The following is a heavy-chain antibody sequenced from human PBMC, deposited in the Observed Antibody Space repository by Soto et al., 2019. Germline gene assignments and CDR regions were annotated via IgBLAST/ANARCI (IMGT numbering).Heavy chain of an antibody. Sequence: QVQLVESGGGVVQPGRSLRLSCAASGFSFSGYGMHWVRQAPDKGLEWVAIISYDGGNKHYAESVKGRFTISGDNSKNAVCLEMNSLRREDTAIFYCAKSLLLYSGGEDDTWGQGSLVTVSS. CDR3: AKSLLLYSGGEDDT. CDR2: ISYDGGNK. CDR1: GFSFSGYG. V-gene: IGHV3-30*18. J-gene: IGHJ5*02. D-gene: IGHD2-21*01.